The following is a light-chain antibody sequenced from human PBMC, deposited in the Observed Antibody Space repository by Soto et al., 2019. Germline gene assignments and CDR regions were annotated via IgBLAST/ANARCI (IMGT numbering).Light chain of an antibody. J-gene: IGKJ2*01. CDR3: QQYGSSPLYT. V-gene: IGKV3-20*01. Sequence: EIVLTQSPGTLSLSPGERATLSCRASQSVSSGYLAWYQQKPGQAPRLRIYGASSRATGIPDRFSGSGSGTDFTLTISRLEPEGFAVYYCQQYGSSPLYTFGQGTNLEIK. CDR1: QSVSSGY. CDR2: GAS.